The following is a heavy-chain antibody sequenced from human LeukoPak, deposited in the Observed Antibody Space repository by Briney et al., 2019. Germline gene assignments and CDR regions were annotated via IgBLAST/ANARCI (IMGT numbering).Heavy chain of an antibody. Sequence: GRSLRLSCAASGFTFSNYGMSWVRRAPGKGLEWVSSISSSGDNTYYADSVKGRFTISRDNSKNTLYLQMNSLRAEDTAVYYCAKLVREVDYWGQGTLVTVSS. J-gene: IGHJ4*02. D-gene: IGHD3-10*02. CDR1: GFTFSNYG. CDR3: AKLVREVDY. V-gene: IGHV3-23*01. CDR2: ISSSGDNT.